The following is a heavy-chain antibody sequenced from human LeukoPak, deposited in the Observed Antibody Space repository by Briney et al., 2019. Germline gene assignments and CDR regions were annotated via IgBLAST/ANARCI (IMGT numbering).Heavy chain of an antibody. V-gene: IGHV3-21*01. Sequence: PGGSLRLSCAASGFTVSSNYMNWVRQAPGKGLEWVSSISSSSSYIYYADSVKGRFTISRDNAKNSLYLQMNSLRAEDTAVYYCARDRGLYDSSGYYYLDYWGQGTLVTVSS. CDR2: ISSSSSYI. D-gene: IGHD3-22*01. CDR1: GFTVSSNY. CDR3: ARDRGLYDSSGYYYLDY. J-gene: IGHJ4*02.